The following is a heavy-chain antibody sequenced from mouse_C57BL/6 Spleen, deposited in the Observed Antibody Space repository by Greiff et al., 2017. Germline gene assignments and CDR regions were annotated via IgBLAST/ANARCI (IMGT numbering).Heavy chain of an antibody. CDR1: GYTFTSYW. D-gene: IGHD4-1*01. CDR3: ATSGTKGDFDV. V-gene: IGHV1-69*01. CDR2: IDPSDSYT. Sequence: QVQLQQPGAELVMPGASVKLSCKASGYTFTSYWMHWVKQRPGQGLEWIGEIDPSDSYTNYNQKFKGKSTLTVDKSSSTAYMQLSSLTSEDSAVYYGATSGTKGDFDVWGTGTTVTVSS. J-gene: IGHJ1*03.